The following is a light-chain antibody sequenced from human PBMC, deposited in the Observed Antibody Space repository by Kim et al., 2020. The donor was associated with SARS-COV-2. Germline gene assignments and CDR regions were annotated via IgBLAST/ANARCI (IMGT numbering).Light chain of an antibody. Sequence: ASVGDGVTITCRASQDIANYLAWYQQKPGKVPKLLVYASSALKSGVPSRFSGRRSGTDFTLTIGNLQPEDVATYYCQKYDSSPWTFGQGTKVDIK. CDR1: QDIANY. J-gene: IGKJ1*01. V-gene: IGKV1-27*01. CDR3: QKYDSSPWT. CDR2: ASS.